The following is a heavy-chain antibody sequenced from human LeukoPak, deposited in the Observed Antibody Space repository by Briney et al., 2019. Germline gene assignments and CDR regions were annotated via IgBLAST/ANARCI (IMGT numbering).Heavy chain of an antibody. CDR1: GFTFSSYS. CDR2: ISSSSSYI. CDR3: ARAHRSGSGSYPNWFDP. J-gene: IGHJ5*02. D-gene: IGHD3-10*01. V-gene: IGHV3-21*01. Sequence: PGGSLRLSCAASGFTFSSYSVNWVRQAPGKGLEWVSSISSSSSYIYYADSVKGRFTISRDNAKNSLYLQMNSLRAEDTAVYYCARAHRSGSGSYPNWFDPWGQGTLVTVSS.